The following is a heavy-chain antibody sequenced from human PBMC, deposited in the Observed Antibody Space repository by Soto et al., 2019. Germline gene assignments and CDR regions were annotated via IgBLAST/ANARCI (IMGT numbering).Heavy chain of an antibody. CDR3: DS. CDR1: GYTFTRYD. CDR2: MNPNSGNT. Sequence: ASVKVSCKASGYTFTRYDINWVRQATGQGLEWMGWMNPNSGNTGYAKNSLYLQIDSLTVEDTAVYYCARGAEGRRSSWYFFDSWGQGTLVTVSS. V-gene: IGHV1-8*01. D-gene: IGHD6-13*01. J-gene: IGHJ4*02.